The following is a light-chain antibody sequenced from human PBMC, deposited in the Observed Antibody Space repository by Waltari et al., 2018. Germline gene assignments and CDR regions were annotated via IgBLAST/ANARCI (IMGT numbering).Light chain of an antibody. CDR2: KSS. J-gene: IGKJ4*01. CDR1: QSIENW. CDR3: QQYHSDFLT. Sequence: DIQMTQSPSTLSASVGDRVTLTCRASQSIENWLAWYQQKPGQAPKVIIYKSSTSDSGVPSRFSGRGCGTEFTLTISSLQPDDCATYYCQQYHSDFLTFGGGTKVEI. V-gene: IGKV1-5*03.